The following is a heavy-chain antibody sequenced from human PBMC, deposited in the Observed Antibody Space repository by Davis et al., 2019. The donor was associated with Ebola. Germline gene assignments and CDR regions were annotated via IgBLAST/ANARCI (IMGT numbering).Heavy chain of an antibody. CDR3: AKDVEYGLQPLSALDY. CDR1: GFTFSNYW. CDR2: INSDGSNT. J-gene: IGHJ4*02. V-gene: IGHV3-74*01. D-gene: IGHD4-11*01. Sequence: HTGGSLRLSCAASGFTFSNYWMHWVRQAPGKGLVWVSRINSDGSNTDYADSVKGRFTISRDNSKNTLSLQMNSLRAEDTAVYYCAKDVEYGLQPLSALDYWGQGTLVTVSS.